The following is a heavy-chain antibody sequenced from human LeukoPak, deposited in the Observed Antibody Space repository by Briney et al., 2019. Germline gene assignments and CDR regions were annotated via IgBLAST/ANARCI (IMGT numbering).Heavy chain of an antibody. CDR2: IYYSGST. J-gene: IGHJ4*02. Sequence: SETLSLTCTVSGGSISSSSYYWGWIRQPLGKGLEWIGSIYYSGSTYYNPSLKSRVTISVDTSKNQFSLKLSSVTAADTAVYYCARRVVITPRTIAAFDYWGQGTLVTVSS. CDR1: GGSISSSSYY. D-gene: IGHD3-9*01. V-gene: IGHV4-39*01. CDR3: ARRVVITPRTIAAFDY.